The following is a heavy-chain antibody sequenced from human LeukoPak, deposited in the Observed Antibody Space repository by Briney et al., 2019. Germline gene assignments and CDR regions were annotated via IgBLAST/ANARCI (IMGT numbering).Heavy chain of an antibody. D-gene: IGHD3-22*01. CDR2: ISYDGSNK. Sequence: GGSLRLSCAASGFTFSSYGMHWVRQAPGKGLEWVAVISYDGSNKYYADSVKGRFTISRDNSKNTLYLQMNSLTVEDTAVYFCAKRGVVIRVILVGFHKEAYYFDSWGQGALVTVSS. V-gene: IGHV3-30*18. J-gene: IGHJ4*02. CDR1: GFTFSSYG. CDR3: AKRGVVIRVILVGFHKEAYYFDS.